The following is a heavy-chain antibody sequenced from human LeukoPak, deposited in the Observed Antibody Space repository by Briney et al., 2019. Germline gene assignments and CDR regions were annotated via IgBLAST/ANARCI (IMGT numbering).Heavy chain of an antibody. V-gene: IGHV1-3*01. J-gene: IGHJ4*02. CDR2: INAGTGKT. CDR1: GCRFNSDMYA. Sequence: ASVKVSCKASGCRFNSDMYAIHWMRQAPGHRLEWLGYINAGTGKTMYSQKFQGRVTITGDTYASTVSMELSSLTSEDTATYYCARDSDSSGWSWVYWGQGTLLIVSS. D-gene: IGHD6-19*01. CDR3: ARDSDSSGWSWVY.